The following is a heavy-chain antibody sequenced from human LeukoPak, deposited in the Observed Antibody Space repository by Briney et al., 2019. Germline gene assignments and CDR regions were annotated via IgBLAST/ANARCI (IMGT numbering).Heavy chain of an antibody. J-gene: IGHJ4*02. CDR3: ARSFSSEATAADY. Sequence: GGSLRLSCAASGFTVSSNYMSWVRQAPGKGLEWVSVIYSGGTTYYADSVKGRFTISRDTPRNTLYLQMNSLRAEDTAVYYCARSFSSEATAADYWGQGTLVTVSS. CDR2: IYSGGTT. CDR1: GFTVSSNY. V-gene: IGHV3-53*01. D-gene: IGHD1-26*01.